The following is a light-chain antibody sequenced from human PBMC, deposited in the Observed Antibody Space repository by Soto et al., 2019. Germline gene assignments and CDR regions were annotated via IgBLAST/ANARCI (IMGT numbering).Light chain of an antibody. CDR2: GTS. Sequence: EIVMTQSPGTLSVSPGERVTFSCRASQSVSSNLAWYQQKPGQTPRLLIYGTSTRATGIPDRFSGSGSGTEFTLTISSLQSEDFADYYCQQYQNWPLITFGQGTQLEIK. CDR3: QQYQNWPLIT. CDR1: QSVSSN. J-gene: IGKJ5*01. V-gene: IGKV3-15*01.